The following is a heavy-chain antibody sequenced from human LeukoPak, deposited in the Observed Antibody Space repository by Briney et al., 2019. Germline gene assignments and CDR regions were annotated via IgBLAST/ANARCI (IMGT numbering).Heavy chain of an antibody. V-gene: IGHV5-51*01. CDR3: ARRGTGTYYDFWNYGMDV. D-gene: IGHD3-3*01. CDR1: GYSFTSYW. CDR2: IYPGDSDT. J-gene: IGHJ6*02. Sequence: GESLQISCKGSGYSFTSYWIGWVRQMPGKGLEWMGIIYPGDSDTRYSLSFQGQVTISADKSISTAYLQWSSLKASDTAMYYCARRGTGTYYDFWNYGMDVWGQGTTVTVSS.